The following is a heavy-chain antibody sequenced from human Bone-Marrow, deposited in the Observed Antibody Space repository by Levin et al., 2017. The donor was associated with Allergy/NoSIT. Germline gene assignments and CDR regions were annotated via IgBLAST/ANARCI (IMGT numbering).Heavy chain of an antibody. D-gene: IGHD3-10*01. V-gene: IGHV3-33*01. CDR3: TSRGWFGELDDGFDI. Sequence: GGSLRLSCAASGFTFSSYGLHWVRQAPGKGLEWVAGIWYRGSKEYYADSVKGRFTISRDNSKNTLNLQMSSLRGEDTAVYYCTSRGWFGELDDGFDIWGQGTMVTVS. CDR2: IWYRGSKE. J-gene: IGHJ3*02. CDR1: GFTFSSYG.